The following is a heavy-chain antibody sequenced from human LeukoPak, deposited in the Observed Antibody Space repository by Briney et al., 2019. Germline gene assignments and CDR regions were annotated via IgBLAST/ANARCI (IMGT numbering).Heavy chain of an antibody. CDR2: IYHSGST. Sequence: PSETLSLTCTVSGYSISSGYYWGWIRQPPGKGLEWIGSIYHSGSTYYNPSLKSRVTISVDTSKNQFSLKLSSVTAADTAVYYCARTGFDIVVVPAATGRSYSRSYYFDYWGQGTLVTVSS. J-gene: IGHJ4*02. CDR1: GYSISSGYY. V-gene: IGHV4-38-2*02. CDR3: ARTGFDIVVVPAATGRSYSRSYYFDY. D-gene: IGHD2-2*01.